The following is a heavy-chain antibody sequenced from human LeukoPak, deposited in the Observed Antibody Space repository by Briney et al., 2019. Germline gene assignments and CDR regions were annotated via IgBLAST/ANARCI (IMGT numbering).Heavy chain of an antibody. D-gene: IGHD3-22*01. CDR2: INPNSGAT. J-gene: IGHJ4*02. CDR1: GYTFTVYF. CDR3: ARGHYDTSGYYHLDY. V-gene: IGHV1-2*02. Sequence: ASVKVSCKASGYTFTVYFMHWVRQAPGQGLEWMGWINPNSGATNYAQNFQGRVTMTRDTSISTAYMELRSDDTAVYYCARGHYDTSGYYHLDYWGQGTLVTVSS.